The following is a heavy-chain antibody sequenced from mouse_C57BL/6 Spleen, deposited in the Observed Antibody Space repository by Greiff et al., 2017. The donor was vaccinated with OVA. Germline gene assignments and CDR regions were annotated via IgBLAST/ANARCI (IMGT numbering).Heavy chain of an antibody. CDR3: ARLGDYGSSYGYFDV. J-gene: IGHJ1*03. Sequence: QVQLQQPGAELVKPGASVKLSCKASGYTFTSYWMQWVKQRPGPGLEWIGEIDPSDSYTHYNQKFKGKATLTVDTSSSTAYMQLSSLTSEDSAVYYCARLGDYGSSYGYFDVWGTGTTVTVSS. D-gene: IGHD1-1*01. CDR2: IDPSDSYT. V-gene: IGHV1-50*01. CDR1: GYTFTSYW.